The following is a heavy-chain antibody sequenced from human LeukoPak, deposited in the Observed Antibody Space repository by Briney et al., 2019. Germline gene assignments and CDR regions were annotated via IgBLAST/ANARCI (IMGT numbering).Heavy chain of an antibody. D-gene: IGHD4-17*01. V-gene: IGHV3-7*01. Sequence: GGSLRLSCAASGFTFSSYWMSWVRQAPGKGLEWVANIKQDGSEKYYVDSVKGRFTISRDNAKNSLYLQMNSLRAEDTAVYYCAVTTRSRAFDYWGQGTLVTVSS. CDR1: GFTFSSYW. J-gene: IGHJ4*02. CDR3: AVTTRSRAFDY. CDR2: IKQDGSEK.